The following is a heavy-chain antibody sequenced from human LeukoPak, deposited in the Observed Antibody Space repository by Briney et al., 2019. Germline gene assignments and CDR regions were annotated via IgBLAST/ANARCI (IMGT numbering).Heavy chain of an antibody. CDR2: ISVSGAST. CDR3: AKGFGSFDS. D-gene: IGHD1-26*01. Sequence: GGSLRLSCAASGFTFTNYAMNWVRQAPGKGLEWVSTISVSGASTYYSDSVKGRFTISRDNSKNTLYLQMNSLRAEDTALYYCAKGFGSFDSWGQGTLVTVSS. J-gene: IGHJ4*02. CDR1: GFTFTNYA. V-gene: IGHV3-23*01.